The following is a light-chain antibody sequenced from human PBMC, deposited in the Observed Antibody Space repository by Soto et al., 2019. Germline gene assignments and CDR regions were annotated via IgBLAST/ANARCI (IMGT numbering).Light chain of an antibody. Sequence: QSVLTQPPSASGTPGQRVTISCSGSSSNIGSNTVNWYQQLPGTAPKLLIYSNNQRPSGVPDRFSGSKSGTSASLAISGLQSEDEADFYCAAWHEGLNGRSYVFGTGTKVTVL. CDR1: SSNIGSNT. V-gene: IGLV1-44*01. CDR2: SNN. CDR3: AAWHEGLNGRSYV. J-gene: IGLJ1*01.